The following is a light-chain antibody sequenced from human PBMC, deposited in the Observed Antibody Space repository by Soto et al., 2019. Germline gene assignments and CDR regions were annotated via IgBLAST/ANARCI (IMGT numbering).Light chain of an antibody. V-gene: IGKV1-39*01. CDR2: AAS. CDR3: QQSYSTPLT. Sequence: DIQMTQSPSSLSASVGDRVTITCRASQSISNSLNWFQQKPGKAPKLLIYAASTLQSGVPSSFSGSGSGTDFTLTITSLQPEDFATYYCQQSYSTPLTFGGGTKVEIK. J-gene: IGKJ4*01. CDR1: QSISNS.